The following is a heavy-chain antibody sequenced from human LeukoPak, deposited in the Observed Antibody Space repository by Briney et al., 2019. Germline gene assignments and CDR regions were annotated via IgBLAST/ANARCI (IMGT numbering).Heavy chain of an antibody. CDR2: ISSSGSTI. J-gene: IGHJ6*03. V-gene: IGHV3-48*03. CDR3: ARGRVPQDYYYYMDV. Sequence: GGSLRLSCAASGFTFSSYEMNWVRQAPGKGLEWVSYISSSGSTIYYADSVKGRFTISRDNSKNTLYLQMGSLRAEDMAVYYCARGRVPQDYYYYMDVWGKGTTVTISS. CDR1: GFTFSSYE.